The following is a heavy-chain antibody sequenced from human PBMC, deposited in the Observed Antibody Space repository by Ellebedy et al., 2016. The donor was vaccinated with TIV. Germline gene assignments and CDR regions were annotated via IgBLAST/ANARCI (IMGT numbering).Heavy chain of an antibody. CDR2: ITASGDRS. Sequence: GESLKISCAASGFTFSSYAMSWVRPAQGKGPEWVSGITASGDRSFYADSVRGRFTLSLVNSKNTLSLQMSNLRAEDTAVYYCAREMGYCSGGSCYARLYYYNAMDVWGQGTTVTVSS. CDR1: GFTFSSYA. J-gene: IGHJ6*02. V-gene: IGHV3-23*01. D-gene: IGHD2-15*01. CDR3: AREMGYCSGGSCYARLYYYNAMDV.